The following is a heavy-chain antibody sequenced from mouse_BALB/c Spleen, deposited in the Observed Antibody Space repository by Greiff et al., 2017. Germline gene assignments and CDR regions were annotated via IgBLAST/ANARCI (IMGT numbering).Heavy chain of an antibody. CDR2: IYPGNSDT. CDR1: GYTFTSYW. V-gene: IGHV1-5*01. J-gene: IGHJ4*01. CDR3: TRTGTRGDYYAMDY. Sequence: VQLQQSGTVLARPGASVKMSCKASGYTFTSYWMHWVKQRPGQGLEWIGAIYPGNSDTSYNQKFKGKAKLTAVTSTSTAYMELSSLTNEDSAVYYCTRTGTRGDYYAMDYWGQGTSVTVSS. D-gene: IGHD4-1*01.